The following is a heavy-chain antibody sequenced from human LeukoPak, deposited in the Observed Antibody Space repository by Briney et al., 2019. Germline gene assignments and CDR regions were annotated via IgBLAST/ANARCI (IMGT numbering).Heavy chain of an antibody. Sequence: GESLKIPWKGSGYSFTIYWIGWVRQMPGKGLECMGIIYPVDSDTRYSPSFKGQVTISADKSISTAYLQWRSLKASDTAMYYCARHRLQYHSFDYWGQGTLVTVSS. J-gene: IGHJ4*02. V-gene: IGHV5-51*01. D-gene: IGHD4-11*01. CDR1: GYSFTIYW. CDR3: ARHRLQYHSFDY. CDR2: IYPVDSDT.